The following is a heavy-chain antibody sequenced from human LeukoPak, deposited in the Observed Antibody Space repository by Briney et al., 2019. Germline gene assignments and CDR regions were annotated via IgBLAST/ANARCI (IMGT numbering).Heavy chain of an antibody. CDR3: ARGYCTNCVCFDS. CDR2: IYSAGST. CDR1: GFTVSSNY. V-gene: IGHV3-53*01. D-gene: IGHD2-8*01. J-gene: IGHJ4*02. Sequence: PGGSLRLSCAASGFTVSSNYMTWVRQAPGRGLQWVSLIYSAGSTYYADSVKGRFTISRDNSKNTLFLQMNSLRAEDTAVYYCARGYCTNCVCFDSWGQGTLVTVSS.